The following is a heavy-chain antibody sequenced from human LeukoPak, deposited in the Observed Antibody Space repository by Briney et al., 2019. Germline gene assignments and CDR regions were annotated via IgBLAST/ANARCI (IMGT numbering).Heavy chain of an antibody. D-gene: IGHD2/OR15-2a*01. Sequence: GGSLRLSCAASGFTFSDYYMSWIRQAPGKGLEWVSSVSGSGDGTYYADSVTGRFTISRDNSRNTLFLQMNSLRAEDTAVYYCAKAGGKVTTFYIDYNYYMDVWGKGTTVTISS. J-gene: IGHJ6*03. V-gene: IGHV3-23*01. CDR3: AKAGGKVTTFYIDYNYYMDV. CDR2: VSGSGDGT. CDR1: GFTFSDYY.